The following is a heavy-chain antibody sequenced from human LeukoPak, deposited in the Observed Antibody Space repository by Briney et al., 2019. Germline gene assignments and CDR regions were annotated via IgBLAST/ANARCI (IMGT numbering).Heavy chain of an antibody. J-gene: IGHJ4*02. V-gene: IGHV4-59*01. Sequence: SETLSLTCTVSGGSISSYYXSWXXQPXXXXXXXXGYIYYSGSTNYNPSLKSRVTISVDTSKNQFSLKLSSVTAADTAVYYCASQAYYGSGSFDYWGQGTLVTVSS. CDR1: GGSISSYY. CDR2: IYYSGST. D-gene: IGHD3-10*01. CDR3: ASQAYYGSGSFDY.